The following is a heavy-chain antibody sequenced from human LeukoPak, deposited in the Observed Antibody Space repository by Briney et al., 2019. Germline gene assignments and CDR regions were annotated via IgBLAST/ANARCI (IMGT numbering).Heavy chain of an antibody. Sequence: ASVKVSCKASGYTFTSYYMHWVRQAPGQGLEWMGIINPSSGSTSYAQKFQGRVTITADESTSTAYMELSSLRSEDTAVYYCARGKANLHIDYWGQGTLVTVSS. CDR2: INPSSGST. D-gene: IGHD4/OR15-4a*01. J-gene: IGHJ4*02. CDR3: ARGKANLHIDY. CDR1: GYTFTSYY. V-gene: IGHV1-46*01.